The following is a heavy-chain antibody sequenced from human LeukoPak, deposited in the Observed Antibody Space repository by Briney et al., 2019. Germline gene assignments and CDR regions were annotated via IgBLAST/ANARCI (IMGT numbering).Heavy chain of an antibody. J-gene: IGHJ5*02. D-gene: IGHD3-3*01. V-gene: IGHV4-30-2*01. Sequence: SETLSLTCAVSGGSISSGGYSWSWIRQPPGEGLEWIGYIYHSGSTYYNPSLKSRVAISVDRSKNQFSLKLSSVTAADTAVYYCARDMGRTIFGVVLNWFDPWGQGTLVTVSS. CDR3: ARDMGRTIFGVVLNWFDP. CDR1: GGSISSGGYS. CDR2: IYHSGST.